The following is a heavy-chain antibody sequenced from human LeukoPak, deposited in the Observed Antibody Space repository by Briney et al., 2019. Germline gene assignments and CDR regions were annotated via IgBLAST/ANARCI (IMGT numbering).Heavy chain of an antibody. V-gene: IGHV4-59*01. Sequence: KPSETLSLTCTVSGGSISSYYWNWIRQPPGKGLEWIGYIYYSGSTNYNPSLKSRVTISVDTSKNQFSLKLSSVTAADTAVYYCARATTVTRAFDYWGQGTLVTVSS. J-gene: IGHJ4*02. CDR3: ARATTVTRAFDY. CDR1: GGSISSYY. D-gene: IGHD4-11*01. CDR2: IYYSGST.